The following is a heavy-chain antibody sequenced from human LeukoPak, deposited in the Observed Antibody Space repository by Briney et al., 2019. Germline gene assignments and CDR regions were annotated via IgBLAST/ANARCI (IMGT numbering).Heavy chain of an antibody. Sequence: PSETLSLTCTVSGGAISSGSYYWSWIRQPAGKGLEWIGRFYTSGSTNYNSSLKSRVTISVDTSKNQFSLKLSSVTAADTAVYYCARTGDAFDIWGQGTMVTVSS. D-gene: IGHD1-14*01. V-gene: IGHV4-61*02. CDR3: ARTGDAFDI. CDR2: FYTSGST. J-gene: IGHJ3*02. CDR1: GGAISSGSYY.